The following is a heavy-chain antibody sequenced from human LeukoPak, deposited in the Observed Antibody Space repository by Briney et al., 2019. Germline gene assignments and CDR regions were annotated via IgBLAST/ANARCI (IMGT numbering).Heavy chain of an antibody. V-gene: IGHV3-66*01. CDR1: GFTVSRNY. CDR2: IYSDGSA. Sequence: PGGSLRLSRAASGFTVSRNYMTWVRQAPGKGLEWVSVIYSDGSAYYADSVGGRFTISRDSSRNTVFLQMNSLRVEDTAVYYCARGSELGATCDYWGQGTLVTVSS. J-gene: IGHJ4*02. D-gene: IGHD1-26*01. CDR3: ARGSELGATCDY.